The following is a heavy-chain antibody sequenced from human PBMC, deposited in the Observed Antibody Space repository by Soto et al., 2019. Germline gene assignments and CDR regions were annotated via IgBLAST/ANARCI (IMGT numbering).Heavy chain of an antibody. J-gene: IGHJ4*02. Sequence: GGSLRLSCAASGFNFSSYGMHWVRQAPGKGLEWVAVIWYDGSNKYYADSVKGRFTISRDNSKNTLYLQMNSLRAEDTAVYYCARDPHMTTVTIYIFDYWGQGTLVTVSS. CDR2: IWYDGSNK. V-gene: IGHV3-33*01. CDR3: ARDPHMTTVTIYIFDY. D-gene: IGHD4-17*01. CDR1: GFNFSSYG.